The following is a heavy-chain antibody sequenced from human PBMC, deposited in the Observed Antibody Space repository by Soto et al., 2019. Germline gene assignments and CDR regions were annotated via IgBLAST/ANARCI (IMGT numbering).Heavy chain of an antibody. CDR2: IHYNGNT. J-gene: IGHJ4*02. V-gene: IGHV4-59*01. D-gene: IGHD5-12*01. CDR1: CDSISAYS. Sequence: SETLSLTCTVSCDSISAYSWSWVRQPPGKGLEWIGNIHYNGNTKYSPSLKSRVTMSVDTSKNQFSLKLISVTAADTAKYFCAREGNLGRWLQPLDFWGQGTLVT. CDR3: AREGNLGRWLQPLDF.